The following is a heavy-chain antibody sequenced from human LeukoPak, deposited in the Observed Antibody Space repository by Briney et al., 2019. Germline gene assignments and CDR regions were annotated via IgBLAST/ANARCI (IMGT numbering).Heavy chain of an antibody. V-gene: IGHV3-7*01. CDR2: IKQDGSEK. CDR3: ARDMADYDILTGSDRPFDY. J-gene: IGHJ4*02. CDR1: GFTFSSYW. D-gene: IGHD3-9*01. Sequence: GGSLRLSCAASGFTFSSYWMSWVRQAPGKGLEWVANIKQDGSEKYYVDSVKGRFTISRDNAKNSLYLQMNSLRAEDTAVYYCARDMADYDILTGSDRPFDYWGQGTLVTVSS.